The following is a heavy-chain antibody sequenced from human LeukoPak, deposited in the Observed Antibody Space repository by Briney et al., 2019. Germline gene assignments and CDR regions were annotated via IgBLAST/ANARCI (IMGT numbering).Heavy chain of an antibody. CDR3: ARVIKVLRYFARTYYFDY. CDR2: IKQDGSEK. V-gene: IGHV3-7*01. D-gene: IGHD3-9*01. CDR1: GFTFSGYW. J-gene: IGHJ4*02. Sequence: GGSLRLSCAASGFTFSGYWMSWVRQAPGKGLEWVANIKQDGSEKYYVDSVKGRFTISRDNAKNSLYLQMNSLRAEDTAVYYCARVIKVLRYFARTYYFDYWGQGTLVTVSS.